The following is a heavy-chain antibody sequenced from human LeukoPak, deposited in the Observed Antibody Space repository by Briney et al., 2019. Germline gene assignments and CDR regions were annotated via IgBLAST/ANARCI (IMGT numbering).Heavy chain of an antibody. Sequence: ASVKVSCKASGFSFTGSVIQWVRQARGQRLEWIGWIVVGSGNSNYAQKFQERVTITRDRSTSTAYMELSSLRSEDTALYYCATHSSRWYDHDAFDIWGQGTMVTVSS. J-gene: IGHJ3*02. CDR3: ATHSSRWYDHDAFDI. D-gene: IGHD6-19*01. CDR2: IVVGSGNS. CDR1: GFSFTGSV. V-gene: IGHV1-58*02.